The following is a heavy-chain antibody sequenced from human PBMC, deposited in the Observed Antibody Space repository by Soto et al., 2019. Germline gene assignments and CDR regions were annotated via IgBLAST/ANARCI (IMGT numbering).Heavy chain of an antibody. CDR2: IYYSGST. D-gene: IGHD1-26*01. CDR1: GGSISSSSYY. Sequence: SETLSLTCTVSGGSISSSSYYWGWIRQPPGKGLEWIGSIYYSGSTYYNPSLKSRVTISVDTSKNQFSLKLSSVTAADTAVYYCERRLLIGSAFDIWGQGTMVTVSS. V-gene: IGHV4-39*01. J-gene: IGHJ3*02. CDR3: ERRLLIGSAFDI.